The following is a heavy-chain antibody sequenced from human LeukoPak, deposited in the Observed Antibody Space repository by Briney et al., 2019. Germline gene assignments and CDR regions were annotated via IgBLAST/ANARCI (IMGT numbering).Heavy chain of an antibody. CDR2: INHSGST. V-gene: IGHV4-34*01. CDR1: GGSFSGYY. CDR3: ARAVGYYSGGSCSLDY. D-gene: IGHD2-15*01. Sequence: PSETLSLTCAVYGGSFSGYYWSWIRQPPGKGLEWIGEINHSGSTNYNPSLKSRVTISVDTSKNQFSLKLSSVTAADTAVYYCARAVGYYSGGSCSLDYWGQGTLVTVSS. J-gene: IGHJ4*02.